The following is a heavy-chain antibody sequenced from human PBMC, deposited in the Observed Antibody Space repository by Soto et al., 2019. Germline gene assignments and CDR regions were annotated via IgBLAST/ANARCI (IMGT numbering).Heavy chain of an antibody. Sequence: QVQLVQSGAEVKKPGSSVKVSCKASGGTFSSYAISWVRQAPGQGLEWMGGIIPIFGTANYAQKFQGRVTITADEPTSTAYMELSSLRSEDTAVYYCARVGIAAPSSYYYYSGMDVWGQGTTVTVSS. J-gene: IGHJ6*02. CDR3: ARVGIAAPSSYYYYSGMDV. D-gene: IGHD6-6*01. V-gene: IGHV1-69*12. CDR1: GGTFSSYA. CDR2: IIPIFGTA.